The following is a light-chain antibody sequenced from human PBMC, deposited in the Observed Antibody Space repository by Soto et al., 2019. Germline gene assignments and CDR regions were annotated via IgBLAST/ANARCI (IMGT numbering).Light chain of an antibody. CDR3: QQYDNLPPFT. V-gene: IGKV1-33*01. J-gene: IGKJ3*01. CDR1: QDISNY. Sequence: DIQMTQSPSSVSASVGDRFTITCHSSQDISNYLNWYQQKPGKAPKLLIYDASNLETGVPSRFSGSGSGTDFTFTISSLQPEDIATYYCQQYDNLPPFTFGPGTKVDI. CDR2: DAS.